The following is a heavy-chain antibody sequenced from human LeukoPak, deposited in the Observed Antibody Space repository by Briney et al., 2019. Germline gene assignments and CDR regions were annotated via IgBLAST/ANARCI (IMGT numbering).Heavy chain of an antibody. D-gene: IGHD5-18*01. CDR3: ARADWDTAMIDY. CDR2: ISYDGSNK. J-gene: IGHJ4*02. CDR1: GSTFSSYG. Sequence: PGGSLRLSCAASGSTFSSYGMHWVRQAPGKGLEWVAVISYDGSNKYYADSVKGRFTISRDNSKNTLYLQMNSLRAEDTAVYYCARADWDTAMIDYWGQGTLVTVSS. V-gene: IGHV3-30*03.